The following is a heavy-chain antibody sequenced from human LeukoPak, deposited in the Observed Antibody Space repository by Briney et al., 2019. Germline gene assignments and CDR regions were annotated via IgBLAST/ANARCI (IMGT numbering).Heavy chain of an antibody. D-gene: IGHD3-22*01. V-gene: IGHV4-4*07. CDR2: ISASGST. CDR3: AREARDSRHLDL. CDR1: GGSISSYY. J-gene: IGHJ5*02. Sequence: SETLSLTCNVSGGSISSYYWTWTRQSAGQGLEWIGRISASGSTNYNPSLKSRVTVSVDTSNNHFSLNLSSVTAADTAVYWCAREARDSRHLDLWGQGTLVTVSS.